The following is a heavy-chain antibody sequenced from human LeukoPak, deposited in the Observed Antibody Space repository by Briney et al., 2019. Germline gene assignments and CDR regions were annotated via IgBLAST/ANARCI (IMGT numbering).Heavy chain of an antibody. J-gene: IGHJ3*02. D-gene: IGHD1-26*01. Sequence: ASVKVSCKASGGTFSSYAISWVRQAPGQGLEWMGRISGYNGNTNYAQKLQGRVTMTTDTSTSTAYMELRSLRSDDTAVYYCARVDSGILKGAFDIWGQGTMVSVSS. V-gene: IGHV1-18*01. CDR3: ARVDSGILKGAFDI. CDR1: GGTFSSYA. CDR2: ISGYNGNT.